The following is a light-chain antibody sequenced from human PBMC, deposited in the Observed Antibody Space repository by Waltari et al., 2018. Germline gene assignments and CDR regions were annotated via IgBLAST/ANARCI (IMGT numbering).Light chain of an antibody. Sequence: EIVLTQSPGTLSLSPGERATLSCRASQGVGKYLAWYQQRPGQAPRLLLYHASIRATGIPDSFSGRGYGTDFSLTISRLEPEDFAVYYCQKYDFLPATFGQGTTVEIK. CDR3: QKYDFLPAT. J-gene: IGKJ1*01. CDR2: HAS. CDR1: QGVGKY. V-gene: IGKV3-20*01.